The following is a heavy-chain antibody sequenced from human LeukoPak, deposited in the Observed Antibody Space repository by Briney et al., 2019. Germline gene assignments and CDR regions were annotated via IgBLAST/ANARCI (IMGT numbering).Heavy chain of an antibody. CDR3: AREHYDSSGSEFGLDH. CDR2: IKQDGSEK. V-gene: IGHV3-7*01. J-gene: IGHJ4*02. Sequence: HPGGSLRLSCAASGFTFSRYWMNWVRQAPGKGLEWVANIKQDGSEKYYVDSVKGRFTISRDNAKNSLYLQMNSLRGEETAVYYCAREHYDSSGSEFGLDHWGQGTLVTVSS. D-gene: IGHD3-22*01. CDR1: GFTFSRYW.